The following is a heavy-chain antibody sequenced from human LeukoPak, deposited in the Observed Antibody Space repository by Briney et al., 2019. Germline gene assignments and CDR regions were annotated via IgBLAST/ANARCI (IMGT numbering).Heavy chain of an antibody. CDR2: ISWNSRSI. CDR3: ARDLDSSSWLVDY. D-gene: IGHD6-13*01. CDR1: GFTFEDYA. Sequence: GGSLRLSCAASGFTFEDYAFHWVRQAPGKGLEGVSGISWNSRSIVYADSVKGRFTISRDNAKNSLYLQMNSLRAEDTAVYYCARDLDSSSWLVDYWGQGTLVTVSS. V-gene: IGHV3-9*01. J-gene: IGHJ4*02.